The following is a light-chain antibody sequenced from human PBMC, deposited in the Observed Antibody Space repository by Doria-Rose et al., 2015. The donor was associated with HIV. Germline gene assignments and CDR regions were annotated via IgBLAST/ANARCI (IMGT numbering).Light chain of an antibody. V-gene: IGKV3-20*01. CDR2: DGS. CDR3: HQYGTSWT. Sequence: EIVLTQSPGTLSLSPGERATLSCRASQSFSSTYLAWYQQKPGQAPSLLIYDGSTRPTGIPDRFSASGSETDFTLTINRLEPEDFALYYCHQYGTSWTFGQGTKVEI. J-gene: IGKJ1*01. CDR1: QSFSSTY.